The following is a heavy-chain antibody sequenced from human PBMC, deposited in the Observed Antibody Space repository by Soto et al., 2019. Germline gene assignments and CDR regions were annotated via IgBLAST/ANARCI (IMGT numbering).Heavy chain of an antibody. Sequence: EVQLVESGGGLVQPGRSLRLSCAASGFTLSDHHMQWVRRAPGTGLEWLGRSRKRSDSFRTEYTASVKGRFTISRDDAKNIVFLEKNSLKTDDTAVYYCVWESCYCFDDWGQGTLVTVSS. CDR3: VWESCYCFDD. V-gene: IGHV3-72*01. CDR1: GFTLSDHH. D-gene: IGHD3-16*01. CDR2: SRKRSDSFRT. J-gene: IGHJ4*02.